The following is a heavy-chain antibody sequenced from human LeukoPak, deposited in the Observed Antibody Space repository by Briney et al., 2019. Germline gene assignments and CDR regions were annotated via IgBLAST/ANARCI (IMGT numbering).Heavy chain of an antibody. Sequence: ASVKVSCKASGYSFTGNYMHWVRQAPGQGLEWMGWINPNSGGTNYAQKFQGRVTMTWDTSISTAYMELSRLRSDDTAVYYCARRIVALDSWGQGTLVTVSS. CDR3: ARRIVALDS. J-gene: IGHJ5*02. CDR1: GYSFTGNY. V-gene: IGHV1-2*02. D-gene: IGHD3-22*01. CDR2: INPNSGGT.